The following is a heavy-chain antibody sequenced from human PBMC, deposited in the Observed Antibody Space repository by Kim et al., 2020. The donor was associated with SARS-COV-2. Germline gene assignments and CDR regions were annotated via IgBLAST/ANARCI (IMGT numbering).Heavy chain of an antibody. CDR2: RT. J-gene: IGHJ5*02. V-gene: IGHV1-46*01. Sequence: RTPYAQKFQGRGTVTTDTSTGTVYMNLGSLRSEDTAVYYCARVLSLVVWDRWGQGTLVTVSA. D-gene: IGHD2-15*01. CDR3: ARVLSLVVWDR.